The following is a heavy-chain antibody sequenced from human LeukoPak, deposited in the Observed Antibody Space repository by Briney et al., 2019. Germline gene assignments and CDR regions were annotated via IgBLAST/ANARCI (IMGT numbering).Heavy chain of an antibody. D-gene: IGHD3-9*01. CDR1: GGSISSYY. CDR3: ARGYYDILTGPQYYFDY. V-gene: IGHV4-59*01. CDR2: IYYSGST. J-gene: IGHJ4*02. Sequence: PSETLSLTCTVSGGSISSYYWSWIRQPPGKGLEWIGYIYYSGSTNCNPSLKSRVTISVDTSKNQFSLKLSSVTAADTAVYYCARGYYDILTGPQYYFDYWGQGTLVTVSS.